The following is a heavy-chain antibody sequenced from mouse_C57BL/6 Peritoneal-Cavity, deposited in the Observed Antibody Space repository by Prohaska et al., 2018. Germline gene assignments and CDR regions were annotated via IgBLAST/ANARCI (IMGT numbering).Heavy chain of an antibody. CDR1: GYTFTSYW. D-gene: IGHD2-1*01. CDR2: IYPSESET. J-gene: IGHJ4*01. CDR3: ACNYDAMDY. V-gene: IGHV1-61*01. Sequence: QVQLQQPGAELVRTGSSVKLSCKASGYTFTSYWMAWVKQRPGQGLEWIGNIYPSESETHYNQKFKDKATLTVDKSSSTAYMQLSSLTSEDSAVYYCACNYDAMDYWGQGTSVTVSS.